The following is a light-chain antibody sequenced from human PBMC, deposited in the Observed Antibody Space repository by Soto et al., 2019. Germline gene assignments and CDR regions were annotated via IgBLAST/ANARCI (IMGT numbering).Light chain of an antibody. CDR2: DVS. J-gene: IGLJ1*01. CDR1: SSDVGDYNY. V-gene: IGLV2-14*01. CDR3: SSYTSSSTLYV. Sequence: QSVLTQPASVSGSPGQSITISCTGTSSDVGDYNYVSWYQQHPGKAPKLMIYDVSNRPSGVSNRFSGSKSGNTASLTISGLQAEDEADYYCSSYTSSSTLYVFGTGTKDTV.